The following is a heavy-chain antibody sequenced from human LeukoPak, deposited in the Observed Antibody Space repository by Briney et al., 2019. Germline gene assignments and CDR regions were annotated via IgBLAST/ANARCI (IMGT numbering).Heavy chain of an antibody. Sequence: ASVKVSCKASGYTFTGYYMHWVRQAPGQGLEWMGWINPNSGGTNYAQKFQGRVTMTRDTSISTAYMELSRLRSDDTAVYYCARFPYSSGWVKGFDYWGQGTLVAVSS. CDR1: GYTFTGYY. CDR2: INPNSGGT. J-gene: IGHJ4*02. V-gene: IGHV1-2*02. CDR3: ARFPYSSGWVKGFDY. D-gene: IGHD6-19*01.